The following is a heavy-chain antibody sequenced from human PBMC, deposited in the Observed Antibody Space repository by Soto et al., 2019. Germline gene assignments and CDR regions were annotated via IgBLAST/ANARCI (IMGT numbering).Heavy chain of an antibody. Sequence: SETLSLTSTVSGGSISRSSYYWGWIRQPPGKGLKWIGSIYYSGSTYYNPTLKNRVTISVDTSKNQFSLKLSSVTAADTAVYYCARGSGSYCSGGSCKNWFDPWGQGTLVTVS. CDR3: ARGSGSYCSGGSCKNWFDP. CDR2: IYYSGST. D-gene: IGHD2-15*01. CDR1: GGSISRSSYY. J-gene: IGHJ5*02. V-gene: IGHV4-39*01.